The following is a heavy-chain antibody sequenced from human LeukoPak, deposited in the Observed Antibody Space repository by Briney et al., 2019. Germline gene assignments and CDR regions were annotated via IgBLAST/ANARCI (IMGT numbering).Heavy chain of an antibody. CDR2: IYSGGST. D-gene: IGHD3-10*01. CDR3: ATLAAGSVEAFDY. J-gene: IGHJ4*02. Sequence: PGGSLRLSCAASGFTVSSNYMSWVRQAPGKGLEWVSVIYSGGSTYYADSVKGRFTISRDNSKNTLYLQMNSLRAEDTAVYYCATLAAGSVEAFDYWGQGTLVTVSS. V-gene: IGHV3-53*01. CDR1: GFTVSSNY.